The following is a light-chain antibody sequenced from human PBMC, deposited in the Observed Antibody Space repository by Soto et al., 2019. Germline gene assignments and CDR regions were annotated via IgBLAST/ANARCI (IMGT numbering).Light chain of an antibody. CDR2: EGS. CDR1: SSDVGSYNL. V-gene: IGLV2-23*01. Sequence: QSALTQPASVSGSPGQSITISCTGTSSDVGSYNLVSWYQQHPGKAPKLMIYEGSKRPSGVSNRFSGSKSGNTASLTISGLQAEDEADYYCCSYARSGTLLGGGTKVTVL. J-gene: IGLJ2*01. CDR3: CSYARSGTL.